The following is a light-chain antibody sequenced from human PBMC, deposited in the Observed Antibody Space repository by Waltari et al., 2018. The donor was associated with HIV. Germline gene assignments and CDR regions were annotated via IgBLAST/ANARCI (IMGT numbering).Light chain of an antibody. Sequence: QSVMSPPPSASGTPGQTVTISCSGRFSNLGANTVNWYQQIPGTAPRLLIYGHNQRPSGVPDRFSGSRSGTSASLTIGGLQSEDEADYYCSAWDDSLRATVFGTGTRVTVL. CDR1: FSNLGANT. CDR2: GHN. J-gene: IGLJ1*01. V-gene: IGLV1-44*01. CDR3: SAWDDSLRATV.